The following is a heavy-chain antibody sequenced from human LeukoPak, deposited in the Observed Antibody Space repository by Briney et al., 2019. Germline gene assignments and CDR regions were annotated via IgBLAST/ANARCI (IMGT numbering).Heavy chain of an antibody. CDR2: ISGSGGST. CDR3: ENMVRGVWVTDYYYMDV. J-gene: IGHJ6*03. CDR1: GFTFSSYA. V-gene: IGHV3-23*01. D-gene: IGHD3-10*01. Sequence: GGSLRLSCAASGFTFSSYAMSWVRQAPGKGLEWVSAISGSGGSTYYADSVKGRFTIPRDNSKNTLYLQMNSLRAEDTAVYYCENMVRGVWVTDYYYMDVWGKGTTVTVSS.